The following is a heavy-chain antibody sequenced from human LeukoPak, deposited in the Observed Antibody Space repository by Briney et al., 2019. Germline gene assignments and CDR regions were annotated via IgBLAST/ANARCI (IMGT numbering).Heavy chain of an antibody. V-gene: IGHV4-59*01. Sequence: PSETLSLTCTVSGGSISTYYWSWIRQPPGKGLEWIGYIYYSGSTNYNPSLKSRVTISVDTSKNQFSLKLSSVTAADTAVYYCARGSYYYDSAWGYWGQGTLVTVSS. CDR1: GGSISTYY. CDR3: ARGSYYYDSAWGY. CDR2: IYYSGST. J-gene: IGHJ4*02. D-gene: IGHD3-22*01.